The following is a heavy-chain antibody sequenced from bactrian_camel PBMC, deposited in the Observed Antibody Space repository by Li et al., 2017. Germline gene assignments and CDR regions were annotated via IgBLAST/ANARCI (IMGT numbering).Heavy chain of an antibody. CDR2: VEADGTA. D-gene: IGHD7*01. CDR3: AAEPLKCRDWRRMDFTY. CDR1: GPTYERGC. J-gene: IGHJ6*01. V-gene: IGHV3S55*01. Sequence: HVQLVESGGGLVQPGGSLRLSCAASGPTYERGCMAWFRQAPGKEREGVAVVEADGTAYHADSVKGRFTISQDGAKNTLYRHMNNLKPEDTAMYHCAAEPLKCRDWRRMDFTYWGQGTQVTVS.